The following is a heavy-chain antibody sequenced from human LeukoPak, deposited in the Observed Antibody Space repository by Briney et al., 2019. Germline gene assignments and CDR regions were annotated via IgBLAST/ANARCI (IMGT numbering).Heavy chain of an antibody. V-gene: IGHV4-4*02. J-gene: IGHJ4*02. D-gene: IGHD6-13*01. CDR1: GASISSPFW. Sequence: PSGTLSLTGAVSGASISSPFWWSWVRQTPGKGLEWIGEIYQSGSPNYNPSLKSRVTMSVDKSKNLVFLRLMSVTAADTAVYYCARVGHRKAAAGVFDYWGQGTLVTVSS. CDR2: IYQSGSP. CDR3: ARVGHRKAAAGVFDY.